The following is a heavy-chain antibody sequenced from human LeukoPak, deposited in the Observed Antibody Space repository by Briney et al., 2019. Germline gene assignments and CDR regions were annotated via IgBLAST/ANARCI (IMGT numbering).Heavy chain of an antibody. CDR3: ARGGWRWLQFGSYYFDY. CDR1: GGSFSGYY. V-gene: IGHV4-34*01. J-gene: IGHJ4*02. D-gene: IGHD5-24*01. CDR2: INHSGST. Sequence: PSETLSLTCAVHGGSFSGYYWSWIRQPPGKGLEWIGEINHSGSTNYNPSLKSRVTISVDTSKNPFSLKLSSVTAADTAVYYCARGGWRWLQFGSYYFDYWGQGTLVTVSS.